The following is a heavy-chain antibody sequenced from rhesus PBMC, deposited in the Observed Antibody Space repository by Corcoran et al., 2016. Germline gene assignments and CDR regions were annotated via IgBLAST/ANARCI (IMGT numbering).Heavy chain of an antibody. CDR3: ARDKLGYCSGGVCYAYFDY. J-gene: IGHJ4*01. V-gene: IGHV4-160*01. Sequence: QLQLQESGPGLVKPSETLSLTCAVSGGSISGNCWNWILQPPGTGLEWIGRILDGSGSTEYNPSLKSRVTISTDTSKTQFSLRLTSVTAADTAVYYCARDKLGYCSGGVCYAYFDYWGQGVLVTVSS. CDR2: ILDGSGST. D-gene: IGHD2-8*01. CDR1: GGSISGNC.